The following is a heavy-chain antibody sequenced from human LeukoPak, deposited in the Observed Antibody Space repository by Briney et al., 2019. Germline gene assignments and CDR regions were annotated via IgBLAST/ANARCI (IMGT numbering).Heavy chain of an antibody. D-gene: IGHD1-26*01. CDR1: GFTVSSNY. J-gene: IGHJ4*02. V-gene: IGHV3-53*01. CDR2: IYSGGST. Sequence: PGGSLRLSCAASGFTVSSNYMSWVRQAPGKGLEWVSVIYSGGSTYYADSVRGRFTISRDNSKNTLYLQMSSLRAEDTAVYYCARVEGATFYLDYWGQGTLVTVSS. CDR3: ARVEGATFYLDY.